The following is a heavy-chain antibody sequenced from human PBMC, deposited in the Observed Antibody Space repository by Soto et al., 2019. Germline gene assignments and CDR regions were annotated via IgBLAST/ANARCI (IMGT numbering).Heavy chain of an antibody. Sequence: GGSLRLSCAASGFTFSSYAMSWVRQAPGKGLEWVSAISGSGGSTYYADSVKGRFTISRDNSKNTLYLQMNSLRAEDTAVYYCAKIDPPVVPAAMSHAFDIWGQGTMVTVSS. D-gene: IGHD2-2*01. CDR1: GFTFSSYA. J-gene: IGHJ3*02. CDR3: AKIDPPVVPAAMSHAFDI. V-gene: IGHV3-23*01. CDR2: ISGSGGST.